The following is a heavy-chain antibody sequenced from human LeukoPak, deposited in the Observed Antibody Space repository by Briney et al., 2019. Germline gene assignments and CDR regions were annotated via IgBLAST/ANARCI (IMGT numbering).Heavy chain of an antibody. CDR1: GGSISSYY. Sequence: SETLSLTCTVSGGSISSYYWSWIRQPPGKGLEWIGYIYYSGSTNYNPSLKSRVTISVDTSKNQFSLKLSSVTTADTAVYYCARDPSGYFNYWGQGTLATVSS. V-gene: IGHV4-59*01. D-gene: IGHD3-22*01. J-gene: IGHJ4*02. CDR2: IYYSGST. CDR3: ARDPSGYFNY.